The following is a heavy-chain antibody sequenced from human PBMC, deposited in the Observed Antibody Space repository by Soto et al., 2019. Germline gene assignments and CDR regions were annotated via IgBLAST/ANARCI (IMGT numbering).Heavy chain of an antibody. Sequence: PSETLSLTCTVSGGSISSYYWSWIRQPPGKGLEWIGYIYYSGSTNYNPSLKSRVTISVDTSKNQFSLKLSSVTAADTAVYYCARHYRGQDHYRDYAHYSFDYWGQGIQVTVSS. V-gene: IGHV4-59*01. CDR1: GGSISSYY. CDR3: ARHYRGQDHYRDYAHYSFDY. D-gene: IGHD4-17*01. CDR2: IYYSGST. J-gene: IGHJ4*02.